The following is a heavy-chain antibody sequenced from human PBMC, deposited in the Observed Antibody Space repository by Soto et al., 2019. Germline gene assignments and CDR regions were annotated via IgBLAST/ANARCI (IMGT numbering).Heavy chain of an antibody. CDR3: ARETGENWTYEAH. V-gene: IGHV4-4*07. CDR1: GAYVSDFS. CDR2: ITVNGIT. D-gene: IGHD1-7*01. Sequence: QVQQLESGPGLVKPWDTLSLTCTVSGAYVSDFSWSWIRQPAGKGLEWIGRITVNGITQYTPSFRSRVTMSMDTSRNLFSLNLQSAPAADTALYYCARETGENWTYEAHWGQGTLVTVSS. J-gene: IGHJ1*01.